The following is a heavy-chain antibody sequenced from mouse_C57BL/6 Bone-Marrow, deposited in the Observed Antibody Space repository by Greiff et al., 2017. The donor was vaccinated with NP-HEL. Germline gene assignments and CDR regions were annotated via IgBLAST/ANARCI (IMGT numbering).Heavy chain of an antibody. CDR1: GFNIKNTY. J-gene: IGHJ4*01. Sequence: VQLKESVAELVRPGASVKLSCTASGFNIKNTYMHWVKQRPEQGLEWIGRIDPANGNTKYAPKFQGKATITADTSSNTAYLQLSSLTSEDTAIYYCVSYYYGSSKDAMDYWGQGTSVTVSS. D-gene: IGHD1-1*01. CDR3: VSYYYGSSKDAMDY. V-gene: IGHV14-3*01. CDR2: IDPANGNT.